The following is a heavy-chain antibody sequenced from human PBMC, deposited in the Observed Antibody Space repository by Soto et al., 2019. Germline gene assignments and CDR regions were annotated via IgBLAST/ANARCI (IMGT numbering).Heavy chain of an antibody. CDR3: ARDWGTPGRGSAVGYYYHYGMDV. V-gene: IGHV3-7*05. Sequence: EVQLVVSGGGLVQPGGSLRLSCLASEFTFNTYWMNWVRQAPGRGLEWVANIKDDGSEKNYVDSVKGRFTISRDNAKNSLYLKMNSRRGEDTAVYFCARDWGTPGRGSAVGYYYHYGMDVWGQGTTVTVSS. CDR2: IKDDGSEK. J-gene: IGHJ6*02. D-gene: IGHD6-19*01. CDR1: EFTFNTYW.